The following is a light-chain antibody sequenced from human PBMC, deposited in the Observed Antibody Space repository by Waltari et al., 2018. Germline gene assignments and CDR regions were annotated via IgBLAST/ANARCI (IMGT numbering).Light chain of an antibody. Sequence: QSVLTQPPSVSAAPGQRVTISCSGSGSHIGSNYVSWYQHFPGTAPKLLIYNNKQRPSGIPDRFSGSTSDTSATLAITGLQTGDEADYHCGVWDSSLSSVVFGGGTKLTVL. CDR3: GVWDSSLSSVV. J-gene: IGLJ2*01. CDR2: NNK. CDR1: GSHIGSNY. V-gene: IGLV1-51*01.